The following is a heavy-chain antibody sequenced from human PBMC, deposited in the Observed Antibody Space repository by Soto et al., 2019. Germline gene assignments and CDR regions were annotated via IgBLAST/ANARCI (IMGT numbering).Heavy chain of an antibody. Sequence: PSETLSLTCTVSGGSITNDDYHWSCIRQPPGKALEWIGYIYYSGSTYYNPSLKSRVTMSVDTSKNQFSLRLISVTAADTAIYFCAREGNLGRWLQPLDFWGQGTLVTVSS. V-gene: IGHV4-30-4*02. D-gene: IGHD5-12*01. CDR2: IYYSGST. J-gene: IGHJ4*02. CDR1: GGSITNDDYH. CDR3: AREGNLGRWLQPLDF.